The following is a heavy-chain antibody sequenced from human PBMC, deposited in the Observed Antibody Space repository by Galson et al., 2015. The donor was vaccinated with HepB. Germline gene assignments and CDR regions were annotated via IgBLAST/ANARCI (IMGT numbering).Heavy chain of an antibody. J-gene: IGHJ3*02. CDR1: GDSVSSNSAT. CDR2: IYYRSKWFN. Sequence: CAISGDSVSSNSATWNWIRQSPSRGLEWLGRIYYRSKWFNDYAVSVKSRITINPDTSRNQFSLQLNSVTPEDTAVYYCARGGTAARGAFDIWGRGTMVTVSS. V-gene: IGHV6-1*01. D-gene: IGHD6-6*01. CDR3: ARGGTAARGAFDI.